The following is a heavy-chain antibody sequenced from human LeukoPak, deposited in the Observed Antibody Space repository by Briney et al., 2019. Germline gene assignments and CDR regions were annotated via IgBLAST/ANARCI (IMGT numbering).Heavy chain of an antibody. CDR2: IYYSGST. D-gene: IGHD4-17*01. Sequence: SETLSLTCTVSGDSISNWYWSWIRQPPGKGLEWIGYIYYSGSTNYNPSLKSRVTISVDTSKNQFSLKLSSVTAADTAVYYCARARDYGAYNWFDPWGQGTLVTVSS. CDR3: ARARDYGAYNWFDP. V-gene: IGHV4-59*01. CDR1: GDSISNWY. J-gene: IGHJ5*02.